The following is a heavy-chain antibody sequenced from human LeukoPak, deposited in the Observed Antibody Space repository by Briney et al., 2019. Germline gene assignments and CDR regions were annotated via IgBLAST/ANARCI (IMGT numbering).Heavy chain of an antibody. CDR1: GFTFSSYG. CDR3: AKDLREVTANQKLRQFDY. CDR2: ISGSGSNT. Sequence: GGSLRLSCAASGFTFSSYGMSWVRQAPGKGLEWVSAISGSGSNTYYADSVKGRFTISRGSSKNTLYPQMNSLRAEDTAVYYCAKDLREVTANQKLRQFDYWGQGTLVTVSS. J-gene: IGHJ4*02. V-gene: IGHV3-23*01. D-gene: IGHD2-15*01.